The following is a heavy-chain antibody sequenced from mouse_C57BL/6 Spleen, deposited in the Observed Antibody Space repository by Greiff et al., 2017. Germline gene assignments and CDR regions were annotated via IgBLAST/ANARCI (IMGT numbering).Heavy chain of an antibody. D-gene: IGHD1-1*01. Sequence: QVQLQQPGAELVKPGASVKLSCKASGYTFTSYWMHWVKQRPGRGLEWIGRIDPNSCGTKYNEKFKSKATLTVDKPSSTAYMPLSSLTSEDSAVYYCARWDYYGSSPYAMDDWGQGTSVTVSS. CDR3: ARWDYYGSSPYAMDD. V-gene: IGHV1-72*01. CDR1: GYTFTSYW. J-gene: IGHJ4*01. CDR2: IDPNSCGT.